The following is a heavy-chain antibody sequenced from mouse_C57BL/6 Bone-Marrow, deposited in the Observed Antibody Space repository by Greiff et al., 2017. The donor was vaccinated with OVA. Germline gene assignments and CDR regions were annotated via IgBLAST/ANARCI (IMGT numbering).Heavy chain of an antibody. CDR1: GFTFSDYG. D-gene: IGHD1-1*01. CDR3: ARGVYYGSSVDY. Sequence: EVNLVESGGGLVKPGGSLKLSCAASGFTFSDYGMHWVRQAPEKGLEWVAYISSGSSTIYYADTVKGRFTISRDNAKNTLFLQMTSLRSEDTAMYYCARGVYYGSSVDYWGQGTTLTVSS. J-gene: IGHJ2*01. CDR2: ISSGSSTI. V-gene: IGHV5-17*01.